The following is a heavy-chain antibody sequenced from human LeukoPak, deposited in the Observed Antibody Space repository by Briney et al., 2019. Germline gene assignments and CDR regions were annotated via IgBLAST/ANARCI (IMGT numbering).Heavy chain of an antibody. CDR2: IIPIFGIA. J-gene: IGHJ6*02. Sequence: ASVKVSCKASGGTFSSYAISWVRQAPGQGLEWMGRIIPIFGIANYAQKFQGRVTITADKPTSTAYMELSSLRSEDTAVYYCARDQGSGDQYYYYGMDVWGQGTTVTVSS. D-gene: IGHD2-21*02. CDR3: ARDQGSGDQYYYYGMDV. V-gene: IGHV1-69*04. CDR1: GGTFSSYA.